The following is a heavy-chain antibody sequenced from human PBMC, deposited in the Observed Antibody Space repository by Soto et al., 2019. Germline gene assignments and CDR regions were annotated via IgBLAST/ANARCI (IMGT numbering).Heavy chain of an antibody. CDR1: GFFFNGFD. D-gene: IGHD6-13*01. Sequence: PGGSLRLSCAASGFFFNGFDMSWVRQAPGMGLEWVSTISANAGNINYAGSVRGRFSISRDSSKNSVDLQMNSLRVEDTAVYFCTKGSKPAVGSVFFEPWGQGTLVTVSS. CDR2: ISANAGNI. J-gene: IGHJ5*02. V-gene: IGHV3-23*01. CDR3: TKGSKPAVGSVFFEP.